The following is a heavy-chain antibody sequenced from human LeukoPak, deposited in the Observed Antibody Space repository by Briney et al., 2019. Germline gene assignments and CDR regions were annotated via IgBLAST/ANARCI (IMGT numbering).Heavy chain of an antibody. CDR2: IRYDGSNK. D-gene: IGHD5-12*01. Sequence: PGGSLRLSCAASGFTFSTYGMHWVRQAPGKGLEWVAFIRYDGSNKYYADSVKGRFSISRDNSKNTLYLQMNSLRAEDTAVYYCAKDSVKVTTIRRVPHYMDVWGKGTTVTTSS. V-gene: IGHV3-30*02. CDR3: AKDSVKVTTIRRVPHYMDV. CDR1: GFTFSTYG. J-gene: IGHJ6*03.